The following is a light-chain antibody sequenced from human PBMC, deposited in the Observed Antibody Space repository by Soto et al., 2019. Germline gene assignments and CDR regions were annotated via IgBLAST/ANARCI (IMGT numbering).Light chain of an antibody. CDR3: QQYGSSPRT. J-gene: IGKJ4*01. Sequence: IVLTQSPGTLSLSPGERATLSCRASQSVSSGYLAWYQQKPGQAPRLLIYDASSRATGIPDRFSGSGSGTDFTLTISRLEPEDFAEYYCQQYGSSPRTFGGGTKVDIK. CDR2: DAS. CDR1: QSVSSGY. V-gene: IGKV3-20*01.